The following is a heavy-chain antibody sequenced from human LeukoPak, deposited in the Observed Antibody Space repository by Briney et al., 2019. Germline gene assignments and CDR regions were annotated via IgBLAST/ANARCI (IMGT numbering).Heavy chain of an antibody. Sequence: ASVKVSCKASGYTFTGYYMHWVRQAPGQGLEWMGWINPNSGGTNYVQKFQGRVTMTRDTSISTAYMELSRLRSDDTAVYYCASSIAVAGTGFDYWGQGTLVTVSS. CDR1: GYTFTGYY. V-gene: IGHV1-2*02. D-gene: IGHD6-19*01. CDR3: ASSIAVAGTGFDY. CDR2: INPNSGGT. J-gene: IGHJ4*02.